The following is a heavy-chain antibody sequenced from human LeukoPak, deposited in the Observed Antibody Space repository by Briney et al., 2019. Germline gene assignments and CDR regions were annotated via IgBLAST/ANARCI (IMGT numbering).Heavy chain of an antibody. D-gene: IGHD4-11*01. J-gene: IGHJ4*02. V-gene: IGHV3-23*01. CDR3: AKAGDYSYFDY. CDR1: GFILTHYA. CDR2: ISGSGST. Sequence: GGSLRLSCAASGFILTHYAMNWVRQAPGKGLEWVSDISGSGSTHYADSVKGRFTISRDNSKNTLYLQMNSLRAEDTAVYYCAKAGDYSYFDYWGQGTLVTVSS.